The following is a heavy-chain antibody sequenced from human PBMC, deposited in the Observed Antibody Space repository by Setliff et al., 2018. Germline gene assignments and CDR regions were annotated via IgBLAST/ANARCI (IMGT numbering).Heavy chain of an antibody. Sequence: SETLSLTCTVSGGSISSGGYYWSWIRQHPGKGLEWIGYIYYSGSTYYNPSLKSRLTMSVDTSKNQFSLKLSSVTAADTAVYYCASSADPAGGYGSEDDAFDIWGQGTMVTVSS. CDR3: ASSADPAGGYGSEDDAFDI. CDR1: GGSISSGGYY. V-gene: IGHV4-31*03. J-gene: IGHJ3*02. CDR2: IYYSGST. D-gene: IGHD3-10*01.